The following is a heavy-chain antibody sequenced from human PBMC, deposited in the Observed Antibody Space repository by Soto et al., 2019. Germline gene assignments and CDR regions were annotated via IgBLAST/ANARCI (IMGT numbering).Heavy chain of an antibody. V-gene: IGHV5-51*01. D-gene: IGHD6-19*01. CDR2: IYPGDSDS. CDR1: GYNFTNFG. J-gene: IGHJ3*02. Sequence: EVQLVQSGAEVKKPGESLKISCKGSGYNFTNFGIGWVRQMPGKGLEWMGIIYPGDSDSGYSPSFQGQVTISADKSITTAYLQWSSLKASDTAMYYCGLLRYGSDLWKITGLWRVGSPFDIWGQGTMVTVSS. CDR3: GLLRYGSDLWKITGLWRVGSPFDI.